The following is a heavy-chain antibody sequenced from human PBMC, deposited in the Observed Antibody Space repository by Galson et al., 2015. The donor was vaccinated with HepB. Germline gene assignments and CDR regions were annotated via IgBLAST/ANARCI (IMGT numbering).Heavy chain of an antibody. CDR3: TTGAGSFDT. V-gene: IGHV3-15*01. J-gene: IGHJ3*02. CDR1: GATFYDAW. D-gene: IGHD6-19*01. CDR2: VKSKAAGETT. Sequence: SLRLSCAASGATFYDAWVSWVRQAPGKGLEWVGRVKSKAAGETTDYAAPVKGRLTVSRDDSKKMVYLQMNSLEIEDTAMYYCTTGAGSFDTWGQGTMVTVSS.